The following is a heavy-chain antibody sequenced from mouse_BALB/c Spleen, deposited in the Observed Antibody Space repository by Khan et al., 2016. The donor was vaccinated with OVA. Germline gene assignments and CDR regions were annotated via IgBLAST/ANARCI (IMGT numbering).Heavy chain of an antibody. Sequence: EVQLQESGPGLVKPSQSLSLTCTVTGYSITSDYAWNWIRQFPGNKLEWMGYISSTGGPSYNPSLKSRISLTRDTSKNQFFLQLKSVTAEDTATYYCARSLYYSYGYALDCWGRGTLVTVSS. J-gene: IGHJ4*01. CDR3: ARSLYYSYGYALDC. CDR1: GYSITSDYA. D-gene: IGHD2-14*01. V-gene: IGHV3-2*02. CDR2: ISSTGGP.